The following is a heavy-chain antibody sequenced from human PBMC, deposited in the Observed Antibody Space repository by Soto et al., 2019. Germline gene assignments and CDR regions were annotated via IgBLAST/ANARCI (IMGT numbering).Heavy chain of an antibody. D-gene: IGHD3-10*01. Sequence: QVQLVQSGAEVQKPGSSVKVSCKASGGTFSSYAISWVRQAPGQGLEWMGGIIPIFGTANYAQKFQGRVTITADQSTSTAYMELSSLRSEDTAVYYCARRGSGSYSEYYFYGMDVWGQGTTVTVSS. J-gene: IGHJ6*02. CDR2: IIPIFGTA. V-gene: IGHV1-69*01. CDR3: ARRGSGSYSEYYFYGMDV. CDR1: GGTFSSYA.